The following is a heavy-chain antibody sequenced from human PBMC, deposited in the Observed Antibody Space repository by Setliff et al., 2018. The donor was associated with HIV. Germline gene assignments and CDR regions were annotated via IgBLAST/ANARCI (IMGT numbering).Heavy chain of an antibody. J-gene: IGHJ4*02. Sequence: SETLSLTCTVSGGSTSSGDYYWSWIHQPPGKGLEWIGYIYYSGSTYYNPSLKSRVTISVDTSKNQFSLKLSSVTAADTAVYYCARERRYYDSSGDFDYWGQGTLVTVSS. V-gene: IGHV4-30-4*08. CDR1: GGSTSSGDYY. D-gene: IGHD3-22*01. CDR2: IYYSGST. CDR3: ARERRYYDSSGDFDY.